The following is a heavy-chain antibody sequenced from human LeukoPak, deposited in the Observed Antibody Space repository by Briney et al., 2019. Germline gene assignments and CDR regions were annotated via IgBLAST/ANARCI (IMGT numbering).Heavy chain of an antibody. CDR3: AKAPVTSCRGAYCYPFDS. D-gene: IGHD2-21*01. CDR2: TSSSDAGT. Sequence: PGGSLRLSCAASGFTLSTYAMSWVRQTPGKGLEWVAATSSSDAGTYHADSVRGRFTISRDNSKNTLYLQMNSLRAEDAAVYFCAKAPVTSCRGAYCYPFDSWGQGTLATASS. J-gene: IGHJ4*02. V-gene: IGHV3-23*01. CDR1: GFTLSTYA.